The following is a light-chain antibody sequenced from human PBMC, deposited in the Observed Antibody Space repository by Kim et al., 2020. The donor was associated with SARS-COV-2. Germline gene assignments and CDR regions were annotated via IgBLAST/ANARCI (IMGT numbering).Light chain of an antibody. J-gene: IGLJ2*01. Sequence: QSVLSQPPSASGTPGQRVTISCSGSTSNIGKNFVYWYHQLPGTAPKLLIYRNNKRPSGVPDRFSGSKSGTSASLAISGLRSEDEATYYCATWDGSLSDVVFGGGTQLTVL. CDR3: ATWDGSLSDVV. V-gene: IGLV1-47*01. CDR2: RNN. CDR1: TSNIGKNF.